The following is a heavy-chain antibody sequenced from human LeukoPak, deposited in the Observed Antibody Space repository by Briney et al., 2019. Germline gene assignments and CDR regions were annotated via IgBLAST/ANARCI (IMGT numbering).Heavy chain of an antibody. J-gene: IGHJ5*02. CDR3: ARGVLRYFDWLWSGDWFDP. CDR2: INPNSGGT. Sequence: ASVKVSCKASGYTFTGYYMHWVRQAPGQGLEWMGWINPNSGGTNYAKKFQGRVTMTRDTSISTAYMELSRLRSDDTAVYYCARGVLRYFDWLWSGDWFDPWGQGTLVTVSS. CDR1: GYTFTGYY. D-gene: IGHD3-9*01. V-gene: IGHV1-2*02.